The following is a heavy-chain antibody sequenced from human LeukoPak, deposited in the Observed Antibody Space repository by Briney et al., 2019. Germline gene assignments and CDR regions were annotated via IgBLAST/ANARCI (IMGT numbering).Heavy chain of an antibody. J-gene: IGHJ3*02. CDR2: ISSSGSTI. CDR1: GFTFSDYY. CDR3: ASQPLTGDPAFDI. Sequence: GGSLRLSCAASGFTFSDYYMSWIRQAPGKGLEWVSYISSSGSTIYYADSVKGRFTISRDNSKNTLYLQMNSLRAEDTAVYYCASQPLTGDPAFDIWGQGTMVTVSS. D-gene: IGHD7-27*01. V-gene: IGHV3-11*01.